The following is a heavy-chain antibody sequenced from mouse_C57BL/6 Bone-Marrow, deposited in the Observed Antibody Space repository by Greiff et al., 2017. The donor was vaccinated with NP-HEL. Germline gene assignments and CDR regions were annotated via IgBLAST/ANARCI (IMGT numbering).Heavy chain of an antibody. CDR3: TLYGRDY. J-gene: IGHJ2*01. D-gene: IGHD1-1*01. CDR1: GFNIKDDY. V-gene: IGHV14-4*01. CDR2: IDPENGDT. Sequence: VQLQQSGAELVRPGASVKLSCTASGFNIKDDYMHWVKQRPEQGLEWIGWIDPENGDTEYASKFQGKATITADTSSNTAYLQLSSLTSEDTAVYYCTLYGRDYWGQGTTRTVSS.